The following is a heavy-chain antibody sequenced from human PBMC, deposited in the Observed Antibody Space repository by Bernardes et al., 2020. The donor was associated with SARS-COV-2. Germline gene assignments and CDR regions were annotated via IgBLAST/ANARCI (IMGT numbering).Heavy chain of an antibody. V-gene: IGHV1-2*04. CDR1: GYTFTGYY. D-gene: IGHD6-6*01. CDR3: ARSSWGSSFDAFDI. Sequence: ASVKVSCKASGYTFTGYYMHWVRQAPGQGLEWMGWINPNSGGTNYAQKFQGWVTMTRDTSISTAYMELSRLRSDDTAVYYCARSSWGSSFDAFDIWGQGTMVTGSS. CDR2: INPNSGGT. J-gene: IGHJ3*02.